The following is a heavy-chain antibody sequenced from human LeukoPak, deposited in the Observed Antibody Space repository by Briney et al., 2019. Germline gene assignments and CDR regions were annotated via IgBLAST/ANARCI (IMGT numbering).Heavy chain of an antibody. CDR3: AKERLGATTPNPDY. J-gene: IGHJ4*02. CDR2: ISSDGSDK. V-gene: IGHV3-30*18. CDR1: GFTFSTYG. D-gene: IGHD1-26*01. Sequence: PGGSLRLSCAASGFTFSTYGMHWVRQAPGKGLDWVAVISSDGSDKYYTDSVKGRFTISRDNSKNTLYLQMSSLRADDTALYYCAKERLGATTPNPDYWGQGTLVTVSS.